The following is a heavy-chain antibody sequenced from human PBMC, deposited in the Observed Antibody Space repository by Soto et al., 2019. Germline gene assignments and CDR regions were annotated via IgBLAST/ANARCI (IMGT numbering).Heavy chain of an antibody. Sequence: GASVKVSCKASGGTFSRYAINWVRQAPGQGLEWMGGIIPIFGTANYAQKFQGRVTITADESTSTAYMELSSLRSEDTAVYYCVRPVEMATISRSYLFYWGQGTLVTVSS. D-gene: IGHD5-12*01. J-gene: IGHJ4*02. V-gene: IGHV1-69*13. CDR1: GGTFSRYA. CDR2: IIPIFGTA. CDR3: VRPVEMATISRSYLFY.